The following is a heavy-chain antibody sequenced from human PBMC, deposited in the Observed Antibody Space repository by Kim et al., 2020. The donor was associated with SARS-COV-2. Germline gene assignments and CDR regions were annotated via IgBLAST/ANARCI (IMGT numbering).Heavy chain of an antibody. CDR2: ISAYNGNT. V-gene: IGHV1-18*01. CDR3: ARDGGPLRLYWYFDL. D-gene: IGHD3-16*01. J-gene: IGHJ2*01. CDR1: GYTFTSYG. Sequence: ASVKVSCKASGYTFTSYGISWVRQAPGQGLEWMGWISAYNGNTNYAQKLQGRVTMTTDTSTSTAYMELRSLRSDDTAVYYCARDGGPLRLYWYFDLWGRGPLVPVSS.